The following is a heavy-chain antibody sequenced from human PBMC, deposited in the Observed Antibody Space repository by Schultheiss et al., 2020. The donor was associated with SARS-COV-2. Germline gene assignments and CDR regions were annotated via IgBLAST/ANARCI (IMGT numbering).Heavy chain of an antibody. CDR3: ARSLGSNYYYYYGMDV. V-gene: IGHV3-23*01. CDR2: ISWNSGSI. D-gene: IGHD4-11*01. Sequence: GGSLRLSCAASGFTFSSYGMTWVRQAPGKGLEWVSGISWNSGSIGYADSVKGRFTISRDNSKNTLYLQMNNPRVEDTAVYYCARSLGSNYYYYYGMDVWGQGTTVTVSS. J-gene: IGHJ6*02. CDR1: GFTFSSYG.